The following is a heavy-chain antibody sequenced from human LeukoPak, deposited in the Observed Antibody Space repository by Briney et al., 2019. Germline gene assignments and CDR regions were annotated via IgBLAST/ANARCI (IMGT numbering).Heavy chain of an antibody. CDR2: IYSGGST. D-gene: IGHD5-24*01. CDR1: GFSFSSYA. V-gene: IGHV3-66*01. Sequence: GGSLRLSCATSGFSFSSYAMSWVRQAPGKGLEWVSVIYSGGSTYYADSVKGRFTISRDNSKNTLYLQMNSLRAEDTAVYYCARVRMATITCDYWGQGTLVTVSS. CDR3: ARVRMATITCDY. J-gene: IGHJ4*02.